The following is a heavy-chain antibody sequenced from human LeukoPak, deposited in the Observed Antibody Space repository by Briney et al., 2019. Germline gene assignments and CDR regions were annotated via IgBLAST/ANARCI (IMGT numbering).Heavy chain of an antibody. CDR3: AREPIAARRWDSDYYYYYMDV. J-gene: IGHJ6*03. CDR1: GGTFSSYA. D-gene: IGHD6-6*01. V-gene: IGHV1-69*06. CDR2: IIPIFGTA. Sequence: GASVTVSCKASGGTFSSYAISWVRQAPGQGLEWMGGIIPIFGTANYAQKFQGRVTITADKSTSTAYMELSSLRSEDTAVYYCAREPIAARRWDSDYYYYYMDVWGKGTTVTVSS.